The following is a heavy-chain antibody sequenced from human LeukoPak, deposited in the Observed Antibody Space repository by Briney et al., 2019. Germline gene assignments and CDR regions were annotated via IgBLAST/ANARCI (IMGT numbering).Heavy chain of an antibody. CDR2: ISGSGDNT. CDR1: GFTFSSYA. Sequence: GGSLRLSCAASGFTFSSYAMSWVRQAPGKGLEWVSAISGSGDNTYYADSAKGRFTISRDNAKNSLYLQMNSLRAEDTAVYYCARDRGGAYDFWSGYYTGYFDYWGQGTLVPVSS. CDR3: ARDRGGAYDFWSGYYTGYFDY. D-gene: IGHD3-3*01. J-gene: IGHJ4*02. V-gene: IGHV3-23*01.